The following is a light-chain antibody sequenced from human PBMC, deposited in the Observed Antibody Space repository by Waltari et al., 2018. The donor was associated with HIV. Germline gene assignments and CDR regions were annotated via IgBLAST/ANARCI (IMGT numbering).Light chain of an antibody. CDR2: GAS. Sequence: IALTQSPGTLSLSPGERATLSCRASQSVSSNYLAWYQHKSGQAPRLLIYGASSRATDITDRFSGSGSGTDFTLTINRLEPEDSAVYCCQQYGTSPYTFGLGTKLEI. V-gene: IGKV3-20*01. J-gene: IGKJ2*01. CDR3: QQYGTSPYT. CDR1: QSVSSNY.